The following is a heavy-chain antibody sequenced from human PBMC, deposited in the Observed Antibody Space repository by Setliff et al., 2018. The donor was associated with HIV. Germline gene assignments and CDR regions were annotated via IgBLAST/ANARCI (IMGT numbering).Heavy chain of an antibody. Sequence: SETLSLTCTVSGGSINSHYWSWIRQPPGKGLEWIGSIYYSGSTNYNPSLKSRVTISVDTSKNQFSLKLSSVTAADTAVYYCAGAGLPGGTRYNFWSGYMPDAEYFQHWGQGTQVTVSS. J-gene: IGHJ1*01. CDR3: AGAGLPGGTRYNFWSGYMPDAEYFQH. CDR1: GGSINSHY. V-gene: IGHV4-59*11. D-gene: IGHD3-3*01. CDR2: IYYSGST.